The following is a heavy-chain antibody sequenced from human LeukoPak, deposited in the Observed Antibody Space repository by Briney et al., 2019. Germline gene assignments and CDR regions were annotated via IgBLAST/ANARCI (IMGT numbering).Heavy chain of an antibody. V-gene: IGHV4-39*01. J-gene: IGHJ4*02. CDR1: VGSISSSSYY. Sequence: SETLSLTCTVSVGSISSSSYYWGWIRQPPGKGLEWIGSMYYSGSTYYNPSLKSRVTISVDTSKNQFSLKLSSVTAADTAVYYCTRRISGGHIDYWGQGTLVTVSS. CDR3: TRRISGGHIDY. D-gene: IGHD2-8*02. CDR2: MYYSGST.